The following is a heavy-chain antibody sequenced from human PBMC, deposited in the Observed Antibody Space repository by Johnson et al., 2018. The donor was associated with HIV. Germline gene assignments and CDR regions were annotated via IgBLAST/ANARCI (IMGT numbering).Heavy chain of an antibody. J-gene: IGHJ3*01. D-gene: IGHD5-18*01. V-gene: IGHV3-13*01. CDR2: IGTAGDT. Sequence: VQLVESGGGLVQPGGSLRLSCAASGFTFSSYDMHWVRQATGKGLEWVSAIGTAGDTYYPGSVKGRFTISRDSPKNTLNLQMNSLRTEDTAVYYCAKGTAMDMWGQGTMVTVSS. CDR3: AKGTAMDM. CDR1: GFTFSSYD.